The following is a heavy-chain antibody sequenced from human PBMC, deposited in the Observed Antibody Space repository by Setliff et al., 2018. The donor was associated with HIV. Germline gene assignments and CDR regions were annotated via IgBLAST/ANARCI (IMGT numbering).Heavy chain of an antibody. V-gene: IGHV1-69*13. CDR1: GGTFSSLA. CDR2: IVATFGTP. CDR3: ATTQYGTASWELETYFYYYMDV. Sequence: GASVKVSCKASGGTFSSLAFSWVRQTPGQGLEWMGGIVATFGTPSYSQKFQDRPKTTVDESTRTAYMELSSLRSEDTAVYYCATTQYGTASWELETYFYYYMDVWGKGTTVTVSS. D-gene: IGHD2-2*01. J-gene: IGHJ6*03.